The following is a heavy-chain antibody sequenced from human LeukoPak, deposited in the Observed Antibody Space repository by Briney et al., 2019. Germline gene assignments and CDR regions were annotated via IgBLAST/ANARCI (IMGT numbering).Heavy chain of an antibody. CDR3: ARDYGYYGSGSAFDY. D-gene: IGHD3-10*01. Sequence: GGSLRLFCAASGFTFSSYWMSWVRQAPGKGLEWVANIKQDGSEKYYVDSVKGRFTISRDNAKNSLYLQMNSLRAEDTAVYYCARDYGYYGSGSAFDYWGQGTLVTVSS. J-gene: IGHJ4*02. CDR2: IKQDGSEK. CDR1: GFTFSSYW. V-gene: IGHV3-7*01.